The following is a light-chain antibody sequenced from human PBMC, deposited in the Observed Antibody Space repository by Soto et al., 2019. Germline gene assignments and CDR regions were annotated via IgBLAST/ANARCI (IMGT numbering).Light chain of an antibody. V-gene: IGKV3-11*01. CDR1: QSVSSY. CDR3: QQRSNWR. CDR2: DAS. J-gene: IGKJ5*01. Sequence: EIVLTQSPATLSLSPGERATLSCRASQSVSSYLAWYQQKPGQAPRLLIYDASNRATGIPARFSGSGSGTDFPLTISSLGAEDFAVYYCQQRSNWRFGQGTRLEIK.